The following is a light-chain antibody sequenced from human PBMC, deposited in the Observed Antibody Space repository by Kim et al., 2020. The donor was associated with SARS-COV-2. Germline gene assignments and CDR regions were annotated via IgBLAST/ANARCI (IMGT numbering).Light chain of an antibody. CDR3: QQYNNWPQT. J-gene: IGKJ2*01. CDR1: QSVTSN. CDR2: GAS. V-gene: IGKV3-15*01. Sequence: EIVMTQSPGTLSVCLGERATLSCRASQSVTSNLAWYQQKPGQAPRLLIYGASTRATGIPARFSGSGSGTEFTLTISSLQSEDFAVYYCQQYNNWPQTFGQGTKLEI.